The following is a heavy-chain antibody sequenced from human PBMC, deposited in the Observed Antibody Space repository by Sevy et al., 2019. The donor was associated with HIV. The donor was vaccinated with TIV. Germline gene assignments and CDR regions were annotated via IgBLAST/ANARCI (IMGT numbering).Heavy chain of an antibody. CDR1: GFRFNNFG. V-gene: IGHV3-30*02. CDR2: IRYDGINK. D-gene: IGHD6-25*01. CDR3: AKGGSGGIDHYGMDV. Sequence: GGSLRLSCAASGFRFNNFGMYWVRQAPGKGLEGVAFIRYDGINKYYVDSVKGRSTISRENSKDTLYLEMKSLRLEDTAIYYCAKGGSGGIDHYGMDVWGQGTTVTVS. J-gene: IGHJ6*02.